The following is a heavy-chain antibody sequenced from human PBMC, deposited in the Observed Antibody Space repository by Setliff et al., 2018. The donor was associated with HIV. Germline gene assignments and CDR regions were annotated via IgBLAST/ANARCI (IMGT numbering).Heavy chain of an antibody. V-gene: IGHV1-69*13. CDR2: IIPIFGTS. CDR1: GGSVSNHS. CDR3: AKSSRTTIFPCEAAFDI. D-gene: IGHD3-3*01. Sequence: SVQVSCQASGGSVSNHSFSWVRQAPRQGLEWMGGIIPIFGTSNYARKLQGRVTLNADGSTSTVYMELNSLTSEDTAIYYCAKSSRTTIFPCEAAFDIWGQGTLVTVSS. J-gene: IGHJ3*02.